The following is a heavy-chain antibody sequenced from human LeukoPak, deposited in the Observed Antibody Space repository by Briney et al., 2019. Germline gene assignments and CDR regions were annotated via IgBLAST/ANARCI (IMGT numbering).Heavy chain of an antibody. J-gene: IGHJ4*02. CDR1: GGSLSSSSYY. CDR3: ARVARVGIVAAATPYFDY. CDR2: VYYSGST. D-gene: IGHD6-13*01. V-gene: IGHV4-39*01. Sequence: PSETLSLTCTVSGGSLSSSSYYWGWIRQPPGKGLEWIGSVYYSGSTYYNPSLQSRVTISVDTSRNQLSLNVNSVTAADPAVYYCARVARVGIVAAATPYFDYWGQGTLVTVSS.